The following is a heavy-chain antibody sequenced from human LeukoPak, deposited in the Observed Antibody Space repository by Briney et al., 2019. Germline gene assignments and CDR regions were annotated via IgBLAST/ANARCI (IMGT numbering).Heavy chain of an antibody. CDR1: GDSISSDC. V-gene: IGHV4-59*01. J-gene: IGHJ4*02. CDR2: IYNSGST. CDR3: AREFSP. Sequence: SETLLLTCTVFGDSISSDCWTWIRQSPGKGLEWIGLIYNSGSTNYNTSLKSRVTISLDTSKNQFSLKVTSVTAADTAVYYCAREFSPWGPATKATVSS.